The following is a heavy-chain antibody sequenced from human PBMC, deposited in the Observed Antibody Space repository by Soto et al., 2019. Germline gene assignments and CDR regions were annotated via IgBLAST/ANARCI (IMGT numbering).Heavy chain of an antibody. J-gene: IGHJ5*02. CDR1: GYTFSTYG. CDR2: IGADNGDT. CDR3: ARDWKGAEGFDP. Sequence: ASVKVSCKASGYTFSTYGFSWVRQAPGQGLEWMGWIGADNGDTNYAQNFQGRVTMNTDTSTTTSYMELRSLTSDDTAVYFCARDWKGAEGFDPWGQGTLVTVSS. D-gene: IGHD1-1*01. V-gene: IGHV1-18*01.